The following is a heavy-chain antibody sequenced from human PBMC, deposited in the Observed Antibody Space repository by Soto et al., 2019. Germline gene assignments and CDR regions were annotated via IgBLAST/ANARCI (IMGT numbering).Heavy chain of an antibody. Sequence: QVQLVQSGAEVKKPGASVKVSCKASGYTFTSYGLSWVRQAPGQGLEWMGRISAYNYNTNYAQKLQGRVTMTTDTSTSTAYLELRSLISDDPAVYYCARVVGDLGHWFDPWGQRTMVTVSS. CDR2: ISAYNYNT. CDR1: GYTFTSYG. V-gene: IGHV1-18*01. CDR3: ARVVGDLGHWFDP. D-gene: IGHD1-26*01. J-gene: IGHJ5*02.